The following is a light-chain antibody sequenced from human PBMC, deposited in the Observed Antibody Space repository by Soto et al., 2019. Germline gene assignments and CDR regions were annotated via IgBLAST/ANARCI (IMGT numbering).Light chain of an antibody. J-gene: IGKJ2*01. CDR3: QQRSRWPRDT. Sequence: EVVLTQSPATLSLSPGEIATLSCRASQNVGHNLAWYQQTPGQAPRLLIYAASDRATGIPARFRGSGSDTDFTLTITSVEPEDFAVYYCQQRSRWPRDTFGQGTKLEIK. V-gene: IGKV3-11*01. CDR1: QNVGHN. CDR2: AAS.